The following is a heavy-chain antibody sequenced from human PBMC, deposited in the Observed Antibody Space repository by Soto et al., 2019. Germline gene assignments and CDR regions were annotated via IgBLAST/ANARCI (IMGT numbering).Heavy chain of an antibody. Sequence: SGPTLVNPTQTLTLTCTYSGFSLTTSGAGVGWIRQPPGKALEWLALISWKDDKRYNPGLESRLTITKDTSKNQVILTLTNMDPVDTATYFCANRYGGHYYRWYFDSWGQGTLATVSS. CDR1: GFSLTTSGAG. J-gene: IGHJ4*02. V-gene: IGHV2-5*01. D-gene: IGHD3-10*01. CDR3: ANRYGGHYYRWYFDS. CDR2: ISWKDDK.